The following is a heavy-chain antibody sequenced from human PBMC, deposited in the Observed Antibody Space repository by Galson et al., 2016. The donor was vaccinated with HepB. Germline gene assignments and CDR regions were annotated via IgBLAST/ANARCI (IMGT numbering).Heavy chain of an antibody. CDR3: ARDTGWNDQFDY. J-gene: IGHJ4*02. CDR2: TSFDGSDK. Sequence: SLRLSCAASGFPFSSYAVHWVRQAPGKGLEWVAVTSFDGSDKYYTDSVKGRFTVSRDNSRNTLFLQMGSLRAEDTAVYYCARDTGWNDQFDYWGQGTLDTVSS. D-gene: IGHD1-1*01. V-gene: IGHV3-30*04. CDR1: GFPFSSYA.